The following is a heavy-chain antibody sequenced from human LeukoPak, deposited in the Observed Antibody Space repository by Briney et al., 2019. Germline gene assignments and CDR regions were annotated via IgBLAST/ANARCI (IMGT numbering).Heavy chain of an antibody. J-gene: IGHJ4*02. V-gene: IGHV5-10-1*01. CDR2: IDPSDSYT. D-gene: IGHD2/OR15-2a*01. Sequence: GESLKISCKGSGYSFTSYWISWVRQMPGKGLEWMGRIDPSDSYTNYSPSFQGHVTISADKSISTAYLQWSSLKASDTAMYYCARRRGLLSEENYFDYWGQGTLVTVSS. CDR1: GYSFTSYW. CDR3: ARRRGLLSEENYFDY.